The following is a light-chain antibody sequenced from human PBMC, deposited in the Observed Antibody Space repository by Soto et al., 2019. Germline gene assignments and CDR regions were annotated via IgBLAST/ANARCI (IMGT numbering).Light chain of an antibody. Sequence: QPVLTQSPSASASLGASVKLTCTLSSGHSSYAIAWHQQQPEKGPRYLMKLNSDGSHSKGDVIPDRFSGSSSGAERYLTISRLPSEDEADYYCQTWGTGIWVFGGGTKLTVL. J-gene: IGLJ3*02. V-gene: IGLV4-69*01. CDR3: QTWGTGIWV. CDR2: LNSDGSH. CDR1: SGHSSYA.